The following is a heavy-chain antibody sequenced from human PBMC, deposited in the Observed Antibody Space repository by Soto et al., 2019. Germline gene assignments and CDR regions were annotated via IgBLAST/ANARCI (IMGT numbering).Heavy chain of an antibody. J-gene: IGHJ5*02. CDR3: GILVLLAAKHYNLFAP. V-gene: IGHV1-18*01. D-gene: IGHD2-15*01. Sequence: ASVKVSCKASGYTFTSYGISWVRQAPGQGLEWMGWISAYNGNTNYAQKLQGRVTMTTDTSTSTAYMELRSLRSDDTAVYYGGILVLLAAKHYNLFAPLAQRTLVTVSS. CDR1: GYTFTSYG. CDR2: ISAYNGNT.